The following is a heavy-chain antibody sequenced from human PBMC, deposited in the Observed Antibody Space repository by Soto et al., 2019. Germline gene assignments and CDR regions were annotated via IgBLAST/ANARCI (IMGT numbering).Heavy chain of an antibody. CDR2: IYYRGST. CDR1: GGSISSHY. V-gene: IGHV4-59*11. CDR3: ARDGREASGMDV. Sequence: SETLSLTCTVSGGSISSHYWSWVRQAPGKGLEWIGHIYYRGSTSYNPSPRSRSTISVDTSNNQFSLKLNSVTAADTAVYYCARDGREASGMDVWGQGTKVTVSS. D-gene: IGHD1-26*01. J-gene: IGHJ6*02.